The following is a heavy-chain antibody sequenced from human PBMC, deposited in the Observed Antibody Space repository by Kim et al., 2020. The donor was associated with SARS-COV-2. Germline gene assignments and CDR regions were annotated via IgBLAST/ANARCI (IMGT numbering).Heavy chain of an antibody. CDR2: IGSTGWDT. CDR3: GSRLPLYGMDV. V-gene: IGHV3-23*01. Sequence: GGSLRLSCAVSGFSFSTYAMGWVRQAPGKGLEWVSVIGSTGWDTHYADSVKGRFTISRDNSKNTLYLQMNSLTVEDTVAYYCGSRLPLYGMDVWGQGTTVTVSS. D-gene: IGHD4-17*01. CDR1: GFSFSTYA. J-gene: IGHJ6*01.